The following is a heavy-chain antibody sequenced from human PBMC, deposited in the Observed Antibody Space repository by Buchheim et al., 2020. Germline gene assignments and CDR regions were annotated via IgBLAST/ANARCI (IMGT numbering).Heavy chain of an antibody. Sequence: QVQLVQSGAEVKKPGASVKVSCKASGYTFTSYHMHWVRQAPGQGLEWMGMINPSGGSTSYAQMFQGRVTMTRDTSTRTGYMELSSLRSEDTAVYYCAVEDTSGYTLDFWGQGTL. D-gene: IGHD3-22*01. V-gene: IGHV1-46*01. J-gene: IGHJ4*02. CDR2: INPSGGST. CDR1: GYTFTSYH. CDR3: AVEDTSGYTLDF.